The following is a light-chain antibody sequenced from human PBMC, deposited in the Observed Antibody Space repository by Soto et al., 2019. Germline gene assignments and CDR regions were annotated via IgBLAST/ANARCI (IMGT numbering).Light chain of an antibody. CDR3: QQRNVWPPVT. V-gene: IGKV3-11*01. J-gene: IGKJ5*01. CDR2: GAF. Sequence: EIVLTQSPATLSLSPSERATLSGRASPSVTNFLAWYQQKPGQAPRLLIYGAFNRATGIPARFSGSGSGTDFTLTISSLEPEDSAVYYCQQRNVWPPVTFGQGTRLEIK. CDR1: PSVTNF.